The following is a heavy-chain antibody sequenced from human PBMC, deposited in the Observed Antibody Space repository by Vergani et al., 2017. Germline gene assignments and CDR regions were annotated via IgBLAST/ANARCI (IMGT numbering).Heavy chain of an antibody. CDR3: VRGGRGDHGDFWSRLGP. CDR1: GFKFDTYS. J-gene: IGHJ5*02. Sequence: VKLVESGGGPVKPGGSQRLACTASGFKFDTYSINWVRQSPGKGLEWVAVISNDGGNKYYADSVKGRFTIYKDNTVDMLSLQMNSLRPDDTAVYYCVRGGRGDHGDFWSRLGPWGQGTRVIVSS. CDR2: ISNDGGNK. D-gene: IGHD3-3*01. V-gene: IGHV3-30*03.